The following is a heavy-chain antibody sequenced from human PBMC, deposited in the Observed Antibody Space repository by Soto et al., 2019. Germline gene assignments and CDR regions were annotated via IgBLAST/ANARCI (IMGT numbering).Heavy chain of an antibody. D-gene: IGHD6-6*01. CDR2: MNPNNGNT. CDR1: GYTFTSYD. V-gene: IGHV1-8*01. Sequence: ASVKVSCKASGYTFTSYDINWVRQATGQGLEWTGWMNPNNGNTDYAQKFQGRVTMTTNTSMSTAYMELRSLRSDDTAVYYCARDGHGSSRDFDYWGQGTLVTVSS. J-gene: IGHJ4*02. CDR3: ARDGHGSSRDFDY.